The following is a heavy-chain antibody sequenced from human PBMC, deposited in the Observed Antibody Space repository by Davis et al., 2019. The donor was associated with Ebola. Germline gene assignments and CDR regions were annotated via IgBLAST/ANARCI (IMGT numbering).Heavy chain of an antibody. CDR1: GFTFSSYA. CDR3: TCVKCDNNMGA. J-gene: IGHJ6*02. Sequence: GESLKISCAASGFTFSSYAMSWVRQAPGKGLEWVSAISGSGGSTYYADSVKGRFTISRDNSKNTLYLQMNSLRAEDTAVYYCTCVKCDNNMGAWGQGTAVTVSS. V-gene: IGHV3-23*01. D-gene: IGHD1-1*01. CDR2: ISGSGGST.